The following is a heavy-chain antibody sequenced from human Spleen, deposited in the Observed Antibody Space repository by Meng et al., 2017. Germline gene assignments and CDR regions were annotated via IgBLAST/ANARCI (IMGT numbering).Heavy chain of an antibody. Sequence: HVQLVQSVSELKKPAASAKVSCKASGYTFTNYAMNWLRQAPGQGLEWMGWINKNTGNPTYAQGFAGRFVFSLDTSVSTAYLQISSLKAEDTAVYYCARETWSGVKYFDPWGQGTLVTVSS. J-gene: IGHJ5*02. D-gene: IGHD2-15*01. V-gene: IGHV7-4-1*02. CDR3: ARETWSGVKYFDP. CDR1: GYTFTNYA. CDR2: INKNTGNP.